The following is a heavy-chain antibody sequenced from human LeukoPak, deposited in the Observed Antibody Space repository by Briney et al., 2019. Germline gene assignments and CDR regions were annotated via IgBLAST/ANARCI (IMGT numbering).Heavy chain of an antibody. J-gene: IGHJ4*02. CDR1: GFSVSSNY. D-gene: IGHD6-19*01. V-gene: IGHV3-53*01. CDR3: ARVRIPEYSGGWYFDY. CDR2: IYSGSST. Sequence: PRGSPRLSCAASGFSVSSNYMSWVCQAPGMGLEWVSVIYSGSSTNYADSVKGRFTISRDNSKNTLHLQMNSLRAEDTAVYYCARVRIPEYSGGWYFDYWGQGTLVTVSS.